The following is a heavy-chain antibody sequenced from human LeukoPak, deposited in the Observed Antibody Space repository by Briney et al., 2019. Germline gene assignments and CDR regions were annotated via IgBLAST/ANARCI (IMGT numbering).Heavy chain of an antibody. CDR3: ARRRVAYYGSGSYYALDY. CDR1: GGSISSSSYY. J-gene: IGHJ4*02. Sequence: PSETLSLTCTVSGGSISSSSYYWDWIRQPPGKGLEWIGSISYSGSTYYNPSLKSRVTISVDTSKNQFSLKLSSVTAADTAVYYCARRRVAYYGSGSYYALDYWGQGTLVTVSS. CDR2: ISYSGST. D-gene: IGHD3-10*01. V-gene: IGHV4-39*07.